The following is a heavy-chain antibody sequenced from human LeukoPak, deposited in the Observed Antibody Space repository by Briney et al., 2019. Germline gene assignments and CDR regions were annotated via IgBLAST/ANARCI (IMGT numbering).Heavy chain of an antibody. D-gene: IGHD2-8*01. Sequence: GGSLTLSCAASGITFTNAWLTWVRQAPGKGLEWVGRVKTKGDGGAADYAAPVKGRFTISRDDSTKTLYLQMNSLKTEDTAVYYCTTDRMIYATNWAVSWFDPWGQGTLVTVSS. J-gene: IGHJ5*02. CDR1: GITFTNAW. CDR3: TTDRMIYATNWAVSWFDP. CDR2: VKTKGDGGAA. V-gene: IGHV3-15*01.